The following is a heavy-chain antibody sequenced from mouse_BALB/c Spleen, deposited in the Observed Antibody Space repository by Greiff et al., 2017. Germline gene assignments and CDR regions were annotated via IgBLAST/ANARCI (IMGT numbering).Heavy chain of an antibody. CDR1: GYTFTSYW. CDR3: TRDGNYDYYAMDY. Sequence: LQQPGYELVRPGASVKLSCKASGYTFTSYWMHWVKQRPGQGLEWIGNIYPGSGSTNYDEKFKSKATLTVDTSSSTAYMQLSSLTSEDSAVYYCTRDGNYDYYAMDYWGQGTSVTVSS. CDR2: IYPGSGST. D-gene: IGHD2-1*01. J-gene: IGHJ4*01. V-gene: IGHV1S22*01.